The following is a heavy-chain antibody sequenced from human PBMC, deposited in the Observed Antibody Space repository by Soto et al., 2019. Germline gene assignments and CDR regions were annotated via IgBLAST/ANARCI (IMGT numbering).Heavy chain of an antibody. CDR3: ARGRWTQTTADYYLDY. CDR1: GFTFTDYA. J-gene: IGHJ4*02. Sequence: QVQLAQSGAEMKKPGASVKVSCKASGFTFTDYAMHWVRQAPGQRLEWLGWINAGNGKTKYSQNFQGRVTITRDTSASTAYMDLSSLRSEDTAVYYCARGRWTQTTADYYLDYWGQGTLVSVSS. CDR2: INAGNGKT. V-gene: IGHV1-3*01. D-gene: IGHD1-1*01.